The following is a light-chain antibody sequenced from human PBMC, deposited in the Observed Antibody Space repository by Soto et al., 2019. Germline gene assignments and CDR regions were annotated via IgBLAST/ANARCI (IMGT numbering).Light chain of an antibody. CDR1: QSVSRSY. Sequence: EIVLTQSPGTLSLSPGERATLSCRASQSVSRSYLAWYQQKPGQAPRLLIYVASSRATGIPDRFSGSGSGTDFTLTISRLEPEDFAVYYCRQYGSSPPWTFGQGTKVEIK. J-gene: IGKJ1*01. CDR3: RQYGSSPPWT. CDR2: VAS. V-gene: IGKV3-20*01.